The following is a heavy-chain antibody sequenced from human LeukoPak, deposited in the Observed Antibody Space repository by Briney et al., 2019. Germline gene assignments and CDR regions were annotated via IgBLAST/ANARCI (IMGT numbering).Heavy chain of an antibody. Sequence: GGSLRLSCAASGFTFSSYAMNWVRQAPGKGLEWVSAISGSGGSTYYADSVKGRFTISRDNSKTTLYLQMNSLRAEDTAVYYCAKGYCSSTSCARGYFDYWGQGTLVTVSS. CDR1: GFTFSSYA. V-gene: IGHV3-23*01. D-gene: IGHD2-2*01. CDR2: ISGSGGST. J-gene: IGHJ4*02. CDR3: AKGYCSSTSCARGYFDY.